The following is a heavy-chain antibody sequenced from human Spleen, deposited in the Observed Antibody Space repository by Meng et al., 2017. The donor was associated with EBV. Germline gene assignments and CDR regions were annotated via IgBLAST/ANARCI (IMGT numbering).Heavy chain of an antibody. CDR3: ARERELSVDY. Sequence: QVQLVQSWSDFKKPGTSVKVSCKASGYSFTNYAMNWVRHAPGQGLEWMGWINTKTENPMYAQGFIRRFVFSLDTSVSTAYLQLNALKAEDTAVYYCARERELSVDYWGQGTLVTVSS. CDR1: GYSFTNYA. V-gene: IGHV7-4-1*02. D-gene: IGHD1-26*01. CDR2: INTKTENP. J-gene: IGHJ4*02.